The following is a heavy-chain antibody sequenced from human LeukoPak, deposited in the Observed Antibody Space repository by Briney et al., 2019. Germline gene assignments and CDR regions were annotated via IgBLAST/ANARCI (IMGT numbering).Heavy chain of an antibody. Sequence: GGSLRPSCAASAFTFSSYSMNWVRQAPGKGLEWVSYISSSSSTIYYADSVKGRFTISRDNAKNSLYLQMNSLRAEDTAVYYCAELGITMIGGVWGKGTTVTISS. CDR1: AFTFSSYS. V-gene: IGHV3-48*01. D-gene: IGHD3-10*02. CDR2: ISSSSSTI. CDR3: AELGITMIGGV. J-gene: IGHJ6*04.